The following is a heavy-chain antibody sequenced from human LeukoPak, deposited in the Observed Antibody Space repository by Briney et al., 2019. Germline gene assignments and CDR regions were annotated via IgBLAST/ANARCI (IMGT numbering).Heavy chain of an antibody. CDR2: LNSSSSYI. D-gene: IGHD3-3*02. CDR3: ARDHFWSGYYTPWFDP. Sequence: GGAPRLSWAAPGFTLSSYSMNLVRPAPGKGREGGSSLNSSSSYIYYADSMKGRFTISRDNAKNSLYLQMNSLRAEDTAVYYCARDHFWSGYYTPWFDPWGQGTLVTVSS. CDR1: GFTLSSYS. J-gene: IGHJ5*02. V-gene: IGHV3-21*01.